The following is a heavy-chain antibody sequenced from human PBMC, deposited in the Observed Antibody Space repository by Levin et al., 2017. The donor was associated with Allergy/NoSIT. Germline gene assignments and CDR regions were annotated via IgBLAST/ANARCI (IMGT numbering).Heavy chain of an antibody. CDR1: GGSIHNYH. Sequence: SPTLSLTCTVSGGSIHNYHWSWIRQPPGKGLEWIAYIYYLGNTNYNPSLKSRLTISVDTSRNQFSLRLSSVTAADTAMYYCARIGMVSGDRSGAFDYWGQGSLVTVSS. J-gene: IGHJ4*02. CDR2: IYYLGNT. D-gene: IGHD3-10*01. CDR3: ARIGMVSGDRSGAFDY. V-gene: IGHV4-59*01.